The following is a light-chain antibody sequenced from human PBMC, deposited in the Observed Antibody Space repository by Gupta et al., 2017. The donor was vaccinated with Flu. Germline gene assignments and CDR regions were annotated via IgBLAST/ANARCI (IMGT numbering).Light chain of an antibody. CDR2: EVT. CDR3: SSYTNTNNLVV. CDR1: SNDLGSYNY. J-gene: IGLJ2*01. V-gene: IGLV2-14*01. Sequence: NICITRTSNDLGSYNYVSWYQHHPVKAPKLMIFEVTTRPSGVSNRFSGSKSGNTASLTISGLHDEDEADYYCSSYTNTNNLVVFGGGTKLTVL.